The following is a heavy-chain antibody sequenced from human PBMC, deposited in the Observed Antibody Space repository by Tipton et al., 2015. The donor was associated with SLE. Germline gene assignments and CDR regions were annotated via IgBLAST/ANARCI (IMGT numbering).Heavy chain of an antibody. CDR3: AKDPYYGDSDP. D-gene: IGHD4-17*01. CDR2: ISYDGSNK. CDR1: GFTFSSYA. Sequence: SLRLSCAASGFTFSSYAMHWVRQAPGKGLEWVAVISYDGSNKYYADSVKGRFTVSRDNSKSTLYLQMNSLRAEDTALYYCAKDPYYGDSDPWGQGTLVTVSS. J-gene: IGHJ5*02. V-gene: IGHV3-30-3*01.